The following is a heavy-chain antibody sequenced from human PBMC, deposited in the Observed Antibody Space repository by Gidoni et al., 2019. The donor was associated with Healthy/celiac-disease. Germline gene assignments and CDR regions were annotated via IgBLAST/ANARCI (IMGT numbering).Heavy chain of an antibody. V-gene: IGHV4-59*08. CDR1: GGSISSYY. CDR3: ARLGGTYYYGSGSYYRVRWFDP. J-gene: IGHJ5*02. Sequence: QVQLQESGPGLVQPSETLSLTCTVSGGSISSYYWRWIRQPPGKGLEWIGYIYYSGSTNYNPSLKSRVTISVDTSKNQFSLKLSSVTAADTAVYYCARLGGTYYYGSGSYYRVRWFDPWGQGTLVTVSS. CDR2: IYYSGST. D-gene: IGHD3-10*01.